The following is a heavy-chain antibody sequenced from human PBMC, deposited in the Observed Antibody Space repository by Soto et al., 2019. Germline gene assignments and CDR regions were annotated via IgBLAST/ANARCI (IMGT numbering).Heavy chain of an antibody. CDR3: AREDDGGDRDYYGLDV. CDR2: IHYSGSI. CDR1: GGSISYEYYH. D-gene: IGHD2-21*02. J-gene: IGHJ6*02. Sequence: QVQLQQSGPGLVKPSQTLSLTCTVSGGSISYEYYHWTWIRQSPGKGLEWIGYIHYSGSIIYNPSCKSRVTIAVDTSKNQFSLQLGSVTDADTAVYFCAREDDGGDRDYYGLDVWGQGTTVTVSS. V-gene: IGHV4-30-4*08.